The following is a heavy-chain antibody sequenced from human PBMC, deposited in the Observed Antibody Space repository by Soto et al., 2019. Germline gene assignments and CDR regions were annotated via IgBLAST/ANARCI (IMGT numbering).Heavy chain of an antibody. CDR2: ISGFGTNT. CDR1: GFTFTNYA. V-gene: IGHV3-23*01. J-gene: IGHJ4*02. D-gene: IGHD3-9*01. CDR3: ANLDLGYVVVVPPATRIDY. Sequence: PGGSLRLSCAASGFTFTNYAMAWVRQIPGKGLEWVASISGFGTNTYYTDAARGRLTISRDNTNSTLFLEMNSLRAEDTAVYFCANLDLGYVVVVPPATRIDYWGRGTRVTVSS.